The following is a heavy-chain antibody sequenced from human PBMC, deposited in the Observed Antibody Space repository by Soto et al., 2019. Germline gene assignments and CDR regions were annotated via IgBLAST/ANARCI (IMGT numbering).Heavy chain of an antibody. J-gene: IGHJ6*02. CDR2: IYYSGST. V-gene: IGHV4-31*03. D-gene: IGHD3-10*01. Sequence: QVQLQESGPGLVKPSQTLSLTCTVSGGSSSSGGYYWSWIRQLPGKGLEWIGYIYYSGSTYYNSSINSRVTISVDEDKSHFSLKQSSVNAADTAVYYCARAYGSGYMDDWGQGTTVNVSS. CDR3: ARAYGSGYMDD. CDR1: GGSSSSGGYY.